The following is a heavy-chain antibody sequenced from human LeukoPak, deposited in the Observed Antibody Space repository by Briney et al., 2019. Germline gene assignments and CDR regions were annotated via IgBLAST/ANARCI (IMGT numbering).Heavy chain of an antibody. CDR2: INPNSGGT. J-gene: IGHJ5*02. CDR3: ARTREGYYYGSGSYSVNWLDP. CDR1: GYTFTGYY. D-gene: IGHD3-10*01. V-gene: IGHV1-2*06. Sequence: ASVKVSCKASGYTFTGYYMHWVRQAPGQGLEWMGRINPNSGGTNYAQKFQGRVTMTRDTSISTAYMELSRLRSDDTAVYYCARTREGYYYGSGSYSVNWLDPWGQGTLVTVSS.